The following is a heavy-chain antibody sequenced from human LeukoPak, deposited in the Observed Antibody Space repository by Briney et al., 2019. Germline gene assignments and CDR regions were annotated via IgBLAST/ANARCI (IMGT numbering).Heavy chain of an antibody. CDR2: IPYDGSNK. Sequence: PGRSLRLSCAASGFTFSSYAMHWVRQAPGKGLEWVAVIPYDGSNKYYADSVKGRFTISRDNSKNTLYLQMNSLRAEDTAVYYCARVEWSYGGFDYWGQGTLVTVSS. CDR1: GFTFSSYA. V-gene: IGHV3-30*04. D-gene: IGHD1-26*01. J-gene: IGHJ4*02. CDR3: ARVEWSYGGFDY.